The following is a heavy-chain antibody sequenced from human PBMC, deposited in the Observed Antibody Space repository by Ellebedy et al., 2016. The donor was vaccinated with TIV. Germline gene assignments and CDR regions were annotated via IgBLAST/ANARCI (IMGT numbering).Heavy chain of an antibody. D-gene: IGHD6-13*01. J-gene: IGHJ6*02. CDR1: GGTFSSYA. Sequence: ASVKVSCKASGGTFSSYAIGWVRQAPGQGLEWMGWINPDSGGTNFPQKFQGRVTMARDTSVNTAYMDLQRLESDDTAVYYCARVRRGSSGMDVWGQGTTVIVS. CDR3: ARVRRGSSGMDV. CDR2: INPDSGGT. V-gene: IGHV1-2*02.